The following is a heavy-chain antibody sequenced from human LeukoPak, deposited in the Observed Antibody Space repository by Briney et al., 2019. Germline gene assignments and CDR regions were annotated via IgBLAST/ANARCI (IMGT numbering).Heavy chain of an antibody. D-gene: IGHD5-12*01. V-gene: IGHV3-48*01. CDR1: GFNFIDYS. CDR3: ARDHRYAFDN. J-gene: IGHJ4*01. Sequence: PGGSLRLSCAASGFNFIDYSMNWVRQAPGKGLEWISYIGISSGNTKYADSVKGRFTISRDKARNSLYQQMNSLRVEDTAVYYCARDHRYAFDNWGHGTLVTVSS. CDR2: IGISSGNT.